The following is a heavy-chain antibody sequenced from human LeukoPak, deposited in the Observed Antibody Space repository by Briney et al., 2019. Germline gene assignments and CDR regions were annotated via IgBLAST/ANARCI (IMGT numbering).Heavy chain of an antibody. V-gene: IGHV3-23*01. J-gene: IGHJ4*02. CDR3: AKVPRGYSYGSPLFDY. D-gene: IGHD5-18*01. Sequence: GGSLRLSCAASGFTFSSYAMSWVRQAPGKGLEWVSAISGSGGSTYYADSVKGRFTISRGNSKNTLYLQMNSLRAEDTAVYYCAKVPRGYSYGSPLFDYWGQGTLVTVSS. CDR1: GFTFSSYA. CDR2: ISGSGGST.